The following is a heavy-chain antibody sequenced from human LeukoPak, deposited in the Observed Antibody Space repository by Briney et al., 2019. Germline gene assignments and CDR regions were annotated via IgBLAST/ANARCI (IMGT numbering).Heavy chain of an antibody. V-gene: IGHV3-23*01. CDR2: ISGSGDAT. D-gene: IGHD5-12*01. CDR3: AKRLRIESSIWNYYGMDV. J-gene: IGHJ6*02. CDR1: GFTFSTYA. Sequence: GGSLRLSCAASGFTFSTYAMSWVRQTPGRGLEWVSVISGSGDATNYADSVKGRFTISRDNSKNLLYLEMYSLRADDTAIYYCAKRLRIESSIWNYYGMDVWGQGTTVSVSS.